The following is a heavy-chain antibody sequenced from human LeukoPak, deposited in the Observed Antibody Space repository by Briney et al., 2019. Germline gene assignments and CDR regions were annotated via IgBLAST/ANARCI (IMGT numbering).Heavy chain of an antibody. V-gene: IGHV1-8*03. D-gene: IGHD7-27*01. CDR2: MNPNSGNT. Sequence: ASVKVSCKASGYTFTGYYMHWVRQAPGQGLEWMGWMNPNSGNTGYAQKFQGRVTITRNTSISTAYMELSSLRSEDTAVYYCARGVPGSRNWFDPWGQGTLVTVSS. J-gene: IGHJ5*02. CDR3: ARGVPGSRNWFDP. CDR1: GYTFTGYY.